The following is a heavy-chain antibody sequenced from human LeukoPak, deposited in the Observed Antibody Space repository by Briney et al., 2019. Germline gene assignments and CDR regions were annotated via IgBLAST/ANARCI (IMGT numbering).Heavy chain of an antibody. D-gene: IGHD2-2*01. CDR1: GFTFDDYT. CDR2: ISWDGGST. CDR3: ATTYCSSTSCPYYYYGMDV. V-gene: IGHV3-43*01. Sequence: PGGSLRLSCAASGFTFDDYTMHWVRHAPGKGLEWVSLISWDGGSTYYADSVKGRFTISRDNSKNSLYLQMNSLRTEDTALYYCATTYCSSTSCPYYYYGMDVWGQGTTVTVSS. J-gene: IGHJ6*02.